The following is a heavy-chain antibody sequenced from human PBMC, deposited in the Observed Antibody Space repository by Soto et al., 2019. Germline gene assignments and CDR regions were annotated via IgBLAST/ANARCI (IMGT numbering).Heavy chain of an antibody. CDR3: TRGCRQCRDRSCPLNN. CDR1: GFSCRDYA. J-gene: IGHJ4*02. CDR2: IRSNIYDGTT. V-gene: IGHV3-49*03. D-gene: IGHD2-15*01. Sequence: PGGSLRLSCIASGFSCRDYAISWFRQAPGKGLQWVSFIRSNIYDGTTVYAASVKDRFSISRDDSKTIAYLQMDSLKTEDTGVYCCTRGCRQCRDRSCPLNNWGQGALVSVTS.